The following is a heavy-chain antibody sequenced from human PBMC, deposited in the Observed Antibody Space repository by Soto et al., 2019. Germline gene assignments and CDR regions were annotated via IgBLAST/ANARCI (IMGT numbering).Heavy chain of an antibody. J-gene: IGHJ4*02. CDR3: ARGLDSSGWYYFDY. CDR2: ISSSSSYI. CDR1: GFTFSDHY. D-gene: IGHD6-19*01. Sequence: QVQLVESGGGLVMPGESLRLSCAASGFTFSDHYMSWIRQAPGKGLEWVSYISSSSSYIYYADSVKGRFTISRDNAKNSLYLQMNSLRAEDTAVYYCARGLDSSGWYYFDYWGQGTLVTVSS. V-gene: IGHV3-11*06.